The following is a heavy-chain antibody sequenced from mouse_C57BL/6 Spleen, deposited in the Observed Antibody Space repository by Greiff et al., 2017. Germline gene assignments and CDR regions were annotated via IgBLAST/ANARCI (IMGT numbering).Heavy chain of an antibody. J-gene: IGHJ2*01. CDR2: IDPSDSET. D-gene: IGHD1-1*01. V-gene: IGHV1-52*01. CDR3: ARSGTTVPDY. CDR1: GYTFTSYW. Sequence: QVQLQQPGAELVRPGSSVKLSCKASGYTFTSYWMHWVKQRPIQGLEWIGNIDPSDSETHYNQKFKDKATLTVDKYSSTAYMQLSSLTSEDSAVYYCARSGTTVPDYWGQGTTLTVSS.